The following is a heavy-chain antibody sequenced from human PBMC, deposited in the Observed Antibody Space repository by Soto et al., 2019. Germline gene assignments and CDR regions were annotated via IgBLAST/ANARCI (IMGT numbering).Heavy chain of an antibody. CDR2: MYHSGIT. CDR1: GAPVSSETHF. J-gene: IGHJ4*02. D-gene: IGHD1-26*01. Sequence: PSETLSLTCTVSGAPVSSETHFWTWIRQPPGKGLEWIGYMYHSGITNSNPALKSRVTLSVDKSRNQFSLSLNSVTAADTAVYYCAREDVSGTYYFDYWGPGTQVTVSS. CDR3: AREDVSGTYYFDY. V-gene: IGHV4-61*01.